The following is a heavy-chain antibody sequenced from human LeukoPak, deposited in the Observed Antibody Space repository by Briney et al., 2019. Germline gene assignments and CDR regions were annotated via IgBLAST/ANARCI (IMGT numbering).Heavy chain of an antibody. CDR2: VHVSGST. Sequence: KPSETLSLTCTVSGVSMTNYFWSWIRQSPGKGLEWIGYVHVSGSTNYNPFFKSRVTISVDTSKNQFSLKVNTVTAADMAVYYCARHPGGNPAHRFDYWGQGMLVTVSS. J-gene: IGHJ4*02. CDR1: GVSMTNYF. D-gene: IGHD4-23*01. CDR3: ARHPGGNPAHRFDY. V-gene: IGHV4-59*08.